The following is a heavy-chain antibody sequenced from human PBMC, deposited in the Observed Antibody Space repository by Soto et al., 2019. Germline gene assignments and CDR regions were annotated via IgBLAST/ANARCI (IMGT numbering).Heavy chain of an antibody. CDR1: GYTFTGYY. J-gene: IGHJ3*02. D-gene: IGHD2-2*01. Sequence: ASVKVSCKASGYTFTGYYMHWVRQAPGQGLEWMGWINPNSGGTNYAQKFQGWVTMTRDTSISTAYMELSRLRSDDTAVYYCARGAKGCSSASCYRYAFDIWGQGTMVTVSS. CDR3: ARGAKGCSSASCYRYAFDI. CDR2: INPNSGGT. V-gene: IGHV1-2*04.